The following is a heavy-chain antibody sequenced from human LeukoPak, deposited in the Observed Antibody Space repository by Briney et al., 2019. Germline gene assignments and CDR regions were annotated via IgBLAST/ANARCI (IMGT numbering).Heavy chain of an antibody. CDR3: AKAPVTACSGSYCYPFDY. CDR2: ISVSGNT. Sequence: AGTLRFSCAASGFTLSSYAMSWVRQAPGKGLEWVSAISVSGNTYHADSVKGRFTISRDSSQNTLYLQMNRLRAEDAAVYYCAKAPVTACSGSYCYPFDYWGQGTLVTVSS. CDR1: GFTLSSYA. D-gene: IGHD2-21*01. V-gene: IGHV3-23*01. J-gene: IGHJ4*02.